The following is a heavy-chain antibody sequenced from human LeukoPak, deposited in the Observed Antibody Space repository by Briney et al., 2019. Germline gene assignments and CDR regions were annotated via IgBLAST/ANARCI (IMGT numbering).Heavy chain of an antibody. D-gene: IGHD2-2*01. V-gene: IGHV3-23*01. J-gene: IGHJ6*02. CDR1: GFTFSNYA. Sequence: GGSLRLSCAASGFTFSNYAMSWVRQAPGKGLEWVSAISGSGGSTYYADSVKGRFTISRDNSKNTLYLQMNSLRAEDTAVYYCAKVVPAAMPGGGYYYYGMDVWGQGTTVTVSS. CDR2: ISGSGGST. CDR3: AKVVPAAMPGGGYYYYGMDV.